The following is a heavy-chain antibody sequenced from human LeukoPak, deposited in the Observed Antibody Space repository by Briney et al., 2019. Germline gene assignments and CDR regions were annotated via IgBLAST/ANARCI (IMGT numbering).Heavy chain of an antibody. V-gene: IGHV4-34*01. CDR1: GSSISNYY. CDR3: AFSTVVTRGYY. CDR2: INHSGST. J-gene: IGHJ4*02. Sequence: NPSETLSLTCTVSGSSISNYYWGWIRQAPGKGLEWIGEINHSGSTKYNPSLKSRVTISVDTSKNQFSLKLSSVTAADTAVYYCAFSTVVTRGYYWGQGTLVTVSS. D-gene: IGHD4-23*01.